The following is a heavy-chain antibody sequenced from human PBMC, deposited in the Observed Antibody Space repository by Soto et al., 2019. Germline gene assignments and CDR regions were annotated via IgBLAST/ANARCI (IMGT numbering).Heavy chain of an antibody. V-gene: IGHV4-34*01. CDR3: ARTSGSYYSYWFDP. J-gene: IGHJ5*02. D-gene: IGHD1-26*01. CDR1: GGSFSGYY. Sequence: SETLSLTCAVYGGSFSGYYWSWIRQPPGKGLEWIGEINHSGSTNYNPSLKSRVTISVDTSKNQFSLKLSSVTAADTAVYYCARTSGSYYSYWFDPWGQGTLVTVSS. CDR2: INHSGST.